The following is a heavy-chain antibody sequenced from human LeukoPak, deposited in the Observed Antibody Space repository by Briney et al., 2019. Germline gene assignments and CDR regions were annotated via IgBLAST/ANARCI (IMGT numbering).Heavy chain of an antibody. V-gene: IGHV3-43*02. J-gene: IGHJ4*02. CDR3: ATHSYYYGSGSYPHYLDY. CDR1: GFTFDDYA. Sequence: GGSLRLSCAVSGFTFDDYAMHWVRQAPGKGLEWVSLISRDGGSRYYAGSVKGRFTVSRDNSKNSLYLQMNRLRTEDTPLYYCATHSYYYGSGSYPHYLDYWGQGTLVTVSA. D-gene: IGHD3-10*01. CDR2: ISRDGGSR.